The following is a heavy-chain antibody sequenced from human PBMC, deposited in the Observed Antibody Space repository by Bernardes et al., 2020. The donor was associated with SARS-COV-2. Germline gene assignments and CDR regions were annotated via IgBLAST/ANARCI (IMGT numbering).Heavy chain of an antibody. V-gene: IGHV3-23*03. CDR3: ARAGDLSWYDY. Sequence: GGSLRLSCAGSGFIFSSYTMGWVRQAPGKGLEWVSDINRGGSRTYYVDSVKGRFTISRDNSKNTLYLQMNSLRAEDTAIYYCARAGDLSWYDYWGQGTLVTVSS. CDR2: INRGGSRT. D-gene: IGHD6-13*01. J-gene: IGHJ4*02. CDR1: GFIFSSYT.